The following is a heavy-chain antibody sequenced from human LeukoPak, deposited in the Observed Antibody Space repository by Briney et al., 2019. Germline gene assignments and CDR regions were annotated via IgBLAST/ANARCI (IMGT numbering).Heavy chain of an antibody. D-gene: IGHD3-22*01. Sequence: PGGSLRLSCAASEFTFTSYELNWVRQAPGKGLEWVSYISSSGNTISYADSVKGRFTISRDNAKNSLYLQMNSLRAEDTAVYYCARESFSGDSSGYYGYWGQGTLVTVSS. CDR1: EFTFTSYE. CDR2: ISSSGNTI. J-gene: IGHJ4*02. CDR3: ARESFSGDSSGYYGY. V-gene: IGHV3-48*03.